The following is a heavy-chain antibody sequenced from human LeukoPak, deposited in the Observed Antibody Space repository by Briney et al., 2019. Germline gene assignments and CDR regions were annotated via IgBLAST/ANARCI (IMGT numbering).Heavy chain of an antibody. CDR2: IKDGGRED. Sequence: GGSLRLSCVASDFEFSDYWMSWVRQAPGKGLEWVANIKDGGREDIYVKSVKGGFAISRDDAKSTLYLQMDSLRGDDTALYYCARDDGGYFDTWGRGTPVTVSS. D-gene: IGHD1-1*01. CDR1: DFEFSDYW. J-gene: IGHJ5*02. V-gene: IGHV3-7*03. CDR3: ARDDGGYFDT.